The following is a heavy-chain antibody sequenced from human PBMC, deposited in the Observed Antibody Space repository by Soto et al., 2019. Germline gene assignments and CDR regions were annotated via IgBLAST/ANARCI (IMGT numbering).Heavy chain of an antibody. CDR2: IYSGGGT. CDR1: GFSVSRNY. Sequence: EVQLVESGGGLVQPGGSLRLSCAASGFSVSRNYMSWVRQAPGKGLEWVSIIYSGGGTYYADSVKGRFTISRVNSKNTLYLQMNSLRAEDTAVYYCASYGDYDKNAFDIWGQGTMVTVSS. V-gene: IGHV3-66*01. CDR3: ASYGDYDKNAFDI. D-gene: IGHD4-17*01. J-gene: IGHJ3*02.